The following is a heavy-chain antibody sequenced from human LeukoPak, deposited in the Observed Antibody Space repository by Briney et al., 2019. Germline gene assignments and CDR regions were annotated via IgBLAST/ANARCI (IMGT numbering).Heavy chain of an antibody. CDR2: ISDRDGST. Sequence: GGSLRLSCAVSGFTFTTYAMSWVRQAPGKGLEWVSSISDRDGSTYYADSVKGRFTISRDNSKSTLYLQMDSLRAEDTAVYYCAKCGLPSYYYYGMDVWGQGTTV. CDR1: GFTFTTYA. CDR3: AKCGLPSYYYYGMDV. D-gene: IGHD5-12*01. J-gene: IGHJ6*02. V-gene: IGHV3-23*01.